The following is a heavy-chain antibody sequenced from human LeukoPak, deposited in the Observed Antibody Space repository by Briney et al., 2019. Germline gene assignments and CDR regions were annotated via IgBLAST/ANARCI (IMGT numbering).Heavy chain of an antibody. CDR3: ARANPLGYYDSSGGY. Sequence: GGSLRLSCAASGFTFSSYSMNWVRQAPGKGLEWVSYISSSSSTIYYADSVKGRFTISRDNAKNSLYLQMNSLRAEDTAVYYCARANPLGYYDSSGGYWGQGTLVTVSS. CDR1: GFTFSSYS. CDR2: ISSSSSTI. D-gene: IGHD3-22*01. V-gene: IGHV3-48*01. J-gene: IGHJ4*02.